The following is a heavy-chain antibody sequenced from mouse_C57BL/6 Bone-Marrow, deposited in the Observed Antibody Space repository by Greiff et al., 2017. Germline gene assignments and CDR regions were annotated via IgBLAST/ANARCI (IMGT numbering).Heavy chain of an antibody. CDR2: ISNGGGST. CDR3: ARENYSNLWAMDY. D-gene: IGHD2-5*01. J-gene: IGHJ4*01. CDR1: GFTFSDYY. Sequence: EVQGVESGGGLVQPGGSLKLSCAASGFTFSDYYMYWVRQTPEKRLEWVAYISNGGGSTYYPDTVKGRFTISRDNAKNTLYLQMSRLKSEDTAMYYCARENYSNLWAMDYWGQGTSVTVSS. V-gene: IGHV5-12*01.